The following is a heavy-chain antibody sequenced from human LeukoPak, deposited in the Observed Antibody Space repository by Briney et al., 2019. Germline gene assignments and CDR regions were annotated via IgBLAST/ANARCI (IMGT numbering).Heavy chain of an antibody. CDR3: ARSETGYGSGSYYNELAFDY. J-gene: IGHJ4*02. D-gene: IGHD3-10*01. CDR2: ITDYFGNT. CDR1: GYTFTSYG. Sequence: ASVKVSCKASGYTFTSYGLSWVRQAPGQGLEWMGRITDYFGNTNYAQKFQGRVIMTTDTSTSTASMELRSLTSDDTAVYYCARSETGYGSGSYYNELAFDYWGQGTLVTVSS. V-gene: IGHV1-18*01.